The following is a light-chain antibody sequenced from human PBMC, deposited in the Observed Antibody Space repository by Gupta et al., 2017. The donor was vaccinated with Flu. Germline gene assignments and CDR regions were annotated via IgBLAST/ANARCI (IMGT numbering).Light chain of an antibody. Sequence: DIQMTQSPSSLSASVGDRVTITCRASQSISSYLNWYQQKPGKAPKLLIYAASSLQSGVPSRFGGSGSGTDFTLTISSLQPEDFATYYCQHSYSTLPYTFGQGTKLEIK. CDR3: QHSYSTLPYT. V-gene: IGKV1-39*01. CDR1: QSISSY. CDR2: AAS. J-gene: IGKJ2*01.